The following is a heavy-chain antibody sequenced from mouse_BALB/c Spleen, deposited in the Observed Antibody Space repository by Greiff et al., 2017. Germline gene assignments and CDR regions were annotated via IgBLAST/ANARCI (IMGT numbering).Heavy chain of an antibody. CDR2: ISYSGST. V-gene: IGHV3-2*02. Sequence: VQLKESGPGLVKPSQSLSLTCTVTGYSITSDYAWNWIRQFPGNKLEWMGYISYSGSTSYNPSLKSRISITRDTSKNQFFLQLNSVTTEDTATYYCAKVYDYDVAWFAYWGQGTLVTVSA. J-gene: IGHJ3*01. CDR3: AKVYDYDVAWFAY. CDR1: GYSITSDYA. D-gene: IGHD2-4*01.